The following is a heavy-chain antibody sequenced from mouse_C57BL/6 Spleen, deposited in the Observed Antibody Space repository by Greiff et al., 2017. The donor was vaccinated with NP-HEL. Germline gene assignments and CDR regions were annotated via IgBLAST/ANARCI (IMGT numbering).Heavy chain of an antibody. CDR3: ARGTTVVASPYAMDY. V-gene: IGHV1-50*01. Sequence: VQLQQPGAELVKPGASVKLSCKASGYTFTSYWMQWVKQRPGQGLEWIGEIDPSDSYTNYNQKFKGEATLTVDTSSSTAYMQLSSLTSEDSAVYDCARGTTVVASPYAMDYWGQGTSVTVSS. J-gene: IGHJ4*01. CDR1: GYTFTSYW. CDR2: IDPSDSYT. D-gene: IGHD1-1*01.